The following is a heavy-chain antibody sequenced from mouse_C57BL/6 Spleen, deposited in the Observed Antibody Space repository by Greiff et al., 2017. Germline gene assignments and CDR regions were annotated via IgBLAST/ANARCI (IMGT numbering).Heavy chain of an antibody. CDR1: GYAFSSSW. D-gene: IGHD1-1*01. Sequence: QVQLQQSGPELVKPGASVKISCKASGYAFSSSWMNWVKQRPGKGLEWIGRIYPGDGDTNYNGKFKGKATLTADKSSSTAYMQLSSRTSEDSAVYFCARWYGSSYWYFDVWGTGTTVTVSS. V-gene: IGHV1-82*01. CDR3: ARWYGSSYWYFDV. J-gene: IGHJ1*03. CDR2: IYPGDGDT.